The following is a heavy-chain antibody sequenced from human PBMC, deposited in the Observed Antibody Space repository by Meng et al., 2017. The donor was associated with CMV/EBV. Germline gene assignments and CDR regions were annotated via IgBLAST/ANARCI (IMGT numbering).Heavy chain of an antibody. CDR1: GCAISSGDYY. CDR2: IYYSGST. CDR3: ARVGRTSCYDY. J-gene: IGHJ4*02. V-gene: IGHV4-30-4*08. D-gene: IGHD2-2*01. Sequence: QVQLTESGPGLVTPSHTLPLPCPVPGCAISSGDYYWSWIRQSPGKGLEWIGYIYYSGSTYYNPSLKSRVTISVDTSKNQFSLKLSSVTAADTAVYYCARVGRTSCYDYWGQGTLVTVSS.